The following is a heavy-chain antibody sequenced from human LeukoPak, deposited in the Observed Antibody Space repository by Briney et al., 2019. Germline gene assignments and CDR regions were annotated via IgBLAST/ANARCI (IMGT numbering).Heavy chain of an antibody. J-gene: IGHJ4*02. V-gene: IGHV1-69*04. Sequence: ASVKVSCKASGGTFSSYAISWVRQAPGQGLEWMGRIIPILGIANYAQKFQGRVTVTADKSTSTAYMELSSLRSEDTAVYYCARDQPGTQAHDYWGQGTLVTVSS. CDR3: ARDQPGTQAHDY. D-gene: IGHD7-27*01. CDR1: GGTFSSYA. CDR2: IIPILGIA.